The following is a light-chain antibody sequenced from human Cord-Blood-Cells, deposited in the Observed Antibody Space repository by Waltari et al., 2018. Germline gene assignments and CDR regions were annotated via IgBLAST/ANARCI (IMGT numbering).Light chain of an antibody. CDR1: ISDVGGYNY. J-gene: IGLJ2*01. CDR2: DVS. CDR3: SSYTSSSTVV. V-gene: IGLV2-14*01. Sequence: QSALTQPAPVSGSPGQSLTIPCTGTISDVGGYNYVSWSQQHPGKAPKPMIYDVSNRPSGVSNRFSGSKSGNTASLTISGLQAEDEADYYCSSYTSSSTVVFGGGTKLTVL.